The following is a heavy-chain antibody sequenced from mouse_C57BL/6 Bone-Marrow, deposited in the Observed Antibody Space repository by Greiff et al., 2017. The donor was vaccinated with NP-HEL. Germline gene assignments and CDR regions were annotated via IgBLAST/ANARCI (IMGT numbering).Heavy chain of an antibody. J-gene: IGHJ2*01. CDR2: IDPSDSYT. Sequence: QVQLQQPGAELVKPGASVKLSCKASGYTFTSYWMQWVKQRPGQGLEWIGEIDPSDSYTNYNQKFKGKATLTVDTSFSTAYMQLSSLTSEDSAVYYCARELRLRYWGRGTTLTVAS. CDR1: GYTFTSYW. CDR3: ARELRLRY. D-gene: IGHD3-2*02. V-gene: IGHV1-50*01.